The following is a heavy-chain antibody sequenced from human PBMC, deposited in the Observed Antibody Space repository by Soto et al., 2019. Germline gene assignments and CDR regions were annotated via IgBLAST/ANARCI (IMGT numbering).Heavy chain of an antibody. V-gene: IGHV5-10-1*01. J-gene: IGHJ5*02. CDR3: ARRAYISSSVYWFDP. D-gene: IGHD6-6*01. CDR2: IDPSDSYT. CDR1: GYSFTSYW. Sequence: GESLKISFKGSGYSFTSYWISWVRQLPANGLEWMGRIDPSDSYTNYSPSFQGHVTSSADKSISTAYLQWSSLKASDTAMYYCARRAYISSSVYWFDPWGQGTLVTVSS.